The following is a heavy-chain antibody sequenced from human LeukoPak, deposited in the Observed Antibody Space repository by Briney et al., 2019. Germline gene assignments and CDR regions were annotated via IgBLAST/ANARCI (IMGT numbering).Heavy chain of an antibody. V-gene: IGHV4-39*07. D-gene: IGHD3-3*01. CDR2: IYHSGST. Sequence: SETLSLTCTVSGGSISSSSYYWGWIRQPPGKGLEWIGSIYHSGSTYYNPSLKSRVTISVDTSKNQFSLKLSSVTAADTAVYYCATPPARITIFGVVIPEGGLEYWGQGTLVTVSS. CDR1: GGSISSSSYY. J-gene: IGHJ4*02. CDR3: ATPPARITIFGVVIPEGGLEY.